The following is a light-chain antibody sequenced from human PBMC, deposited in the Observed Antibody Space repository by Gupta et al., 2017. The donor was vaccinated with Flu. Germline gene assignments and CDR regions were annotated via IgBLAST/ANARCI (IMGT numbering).Light chain of an antibody. CDR1: SGHSSYA. J-gene: IGLJ2*01. Sequence: QPVLPHSPSASASLGASVKLTCTLSSGHSSYAIAWHQQQPEKGPRFLMRLNSDGSHSKGDGIPDRFLGFSAGAELYLIISSIQAEDEAYYHCQTGGIGSVVFGGGTKLTVL. V-gene: IGLV4-69*01. CDR2: LNSDGSH. CDR3: QTGGIGSVV.